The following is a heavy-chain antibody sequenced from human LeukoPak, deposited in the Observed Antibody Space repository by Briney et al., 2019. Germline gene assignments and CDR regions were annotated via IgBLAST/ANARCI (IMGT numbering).Heavy chain of an antibody. CDR1: GFTFTTYW. V-gene: IGHV3-74*01. Sequence: PGGSLRLSCAASGFTFTTYWMHWVRQAPGKGLVWVSHINSDGSITSYADSVKGRFTISRDNAKNTLYLQMNSLRVEDTALYYCVRSLDYWGQGTLVTVSS. J-gene: IGHJ4*02. CDR2: INSDGSIT. CDR3: VRSLDY.